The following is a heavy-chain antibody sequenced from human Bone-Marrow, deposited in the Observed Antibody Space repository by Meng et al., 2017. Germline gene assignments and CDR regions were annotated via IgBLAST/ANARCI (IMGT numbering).Heavy chain of an antibody. CDR2: IYHSEST. CDR3: ARDVGCGGDCYGGY. V-gene: IGHV4-38-2*02. Sequence: SETLSLTCTVSGYSISSGYYWGWIRQPPGKGLEWIGSIYHSESTYYNPSLKSRVTISVDTSKNQFSLKLSSVTAADTAVYYCARDVGCGGDCYGGYWGQGTLVTVSS. J-gene: IGHJ4*02. D-gene: IGHD2-21*02. CDR1: GYSISSGYY.